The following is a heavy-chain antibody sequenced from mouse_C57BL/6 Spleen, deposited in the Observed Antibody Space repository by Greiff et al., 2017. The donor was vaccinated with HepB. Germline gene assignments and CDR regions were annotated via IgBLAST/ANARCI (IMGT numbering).Heavy chain of an antibody. CDR1: GFTFSDYY. J-gene: IGHJ1*03. D-gene: IGHD1-1*01. CDR2: INYDGSST. V-gene: IGHV5-16*01. CDR3: ARAPFITTERYFDV. Sequence: VQLKESEGGLVQPGSSMKLSCTASGFTFSDYYMAWVRQVPEKGLEWVANINYDGSSTYYLVSLKSRFIISRDNAKNILYLQMSSLKSEDTATYYCARAPFITTERYFDVWGTGTTVTVSS.